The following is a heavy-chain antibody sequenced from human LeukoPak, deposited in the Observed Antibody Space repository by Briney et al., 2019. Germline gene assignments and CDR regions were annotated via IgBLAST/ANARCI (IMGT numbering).Heavy chain of an antibody. CDR3: AKKSLWSGPFDY. CDR1: GFIFSNYA. D-gene: IGHD3-3*01. CDR2: ITGSGGGS. Sequence: GGSLRLSCIASGFIFSNYAMSWVRQAPGKGLEWVSIITGSGGGSYYADSVKGRFTLSRDNSKNTLYLQMNSLRAEDTAVYFCAKKSLWSGPFDYWGQGTLVTVFS. J-gene: IGHJ4*02. V-gene: IGHV3-23*01.